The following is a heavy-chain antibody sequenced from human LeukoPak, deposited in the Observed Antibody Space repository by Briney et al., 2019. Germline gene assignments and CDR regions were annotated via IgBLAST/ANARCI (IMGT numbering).Heavy chain of an antibody. D-gene: IGHD4-17*01. CDR1: GFTFSGYS. Sequence: GGSLRLSCAASGFTFSGYSMNWVRQAPGKGLEWVSSISSSSSYIYYADSVKGRFTISRDNAKNSLYLQMNSLRAEDTAVYYCARSDGDYGIGAFDIWGQGTMVTVSS. CDR3: ARSDGDYGIGAFDI. V-gene: IGHV3-21*01. CDR2: ISSSSSYI. J-gene: IGHJ3*02.